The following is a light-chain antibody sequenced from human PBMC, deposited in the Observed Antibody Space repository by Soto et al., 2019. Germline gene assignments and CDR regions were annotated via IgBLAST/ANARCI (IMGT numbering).Light chain of an antibody. V-gene: IGKV3-20*01. CDR2: GAY. J-gene: IGKJ1*01. CDR1: QSVSNY. Sequence: EIVLTQSPGTLSLSPGERATLSCRASQSVSNYLAWYQQKPGQAPRLLIYGAYRRATVIPDRFSGSGSGTDFTLTISRLEPEDFAVYYCQQYGASPQTFGQGTNVEIK. CDR3: QQYGASPQT.